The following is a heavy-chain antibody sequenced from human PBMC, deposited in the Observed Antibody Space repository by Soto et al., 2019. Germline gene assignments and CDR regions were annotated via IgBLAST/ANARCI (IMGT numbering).Heavy chain of an antibody. Sequence: QVQLQQWGAGLLKPSETPSLTCAVYGGSFTGYSWTWIRQPPGKGLEWIGEINRGGGTTYNPSLNSRVTISVDTSKNQFSLKLTSVTAADTAVYYCARGRRGRTSTWSDFWGQGTLVTVSS. D-gene: IGHD6-13*01. CDR3: ARGRRGRTSTWSDF. J-gene: IGHJ4*02. CDR1: GGSFTGYS. V-gene: IGHV4-34*01. CDR2: INRGGGT.